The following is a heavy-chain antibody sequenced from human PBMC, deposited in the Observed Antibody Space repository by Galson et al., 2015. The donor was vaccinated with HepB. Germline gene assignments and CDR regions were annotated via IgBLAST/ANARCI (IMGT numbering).Heavy chain of an antibody. V-gene: IGHV1-24*01. J-gene: IGHJ1*01. CDR1: EDTLDELS. Sequence: SVKVSCKVSEDTLDELSVHWVRQAPGKGLQWMGGHDRDDGDTFYGENFQGRVTMTKDTSTDTAYMELRSLTSDDTAVYYCATGYCRGTSCYSILDHWGQGTLVTVSS. D-gene: IGHD2-2*02. CDR3: ATGYCRGTSCYSILDH. CDR2: HDRDDGDT.